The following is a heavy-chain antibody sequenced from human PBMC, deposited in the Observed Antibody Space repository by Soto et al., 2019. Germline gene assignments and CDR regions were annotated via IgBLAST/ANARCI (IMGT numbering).Heavy chain of an antibody. V-gene: IGHV3-33*01. CDR2: IWYDGTDK. J-gene: IGHJ4*02. CDR3: ARDHLTNSYHYY. D-gene: IGHD1-1*01. CDR1: GFTFNNYD. Sequence: GGSLRLSCAASGFTFNNYDMHWVRQAPGKGLEWVAVIWYDGTDKYYADSVKGRFTISRDNSKNTLYLQMNSLRAEDTAVYYCARDHLTNSYHYYWGQGT.